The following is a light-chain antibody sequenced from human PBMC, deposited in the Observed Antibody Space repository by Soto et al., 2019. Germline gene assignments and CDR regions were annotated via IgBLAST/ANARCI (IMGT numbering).Light chain of an antibody. CDR3: QSYDSSLSGSVV. V-gene: IGLV1-40*01. CDR2: DNN. Sequence: QSVLTQPPSVSGAPGQRVTISCTGSNSNIGAGHAAQWYQQPPGTTPKLLIYDNNRRPSGVPVRFSGSRSGTSASLAITGLQAEDEADYYCQSYDSSLSGSVVFGGGTQLTVL. CDR1: NSNIGAGHA. J-gene: IGLJ2*01.